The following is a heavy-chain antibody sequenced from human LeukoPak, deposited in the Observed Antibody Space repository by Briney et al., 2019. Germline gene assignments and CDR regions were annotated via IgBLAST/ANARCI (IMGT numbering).Heavy chain of an antibody. CDR1: GVSISAYY. J-gene: IGHJ4*02. V-gene: IGHV4-4*07. CDR3: ARDPTTVTTIFDS. CDR2: IYPGESIYASENT. Sequence: SETLSLTCSVSGVSISAYYWSWIRQPAGKGLEWIGRIYPGESIYASENTNYNPSLKSRVSMSGDTSKNQVSLKLRSVTAADTAVYYCARDPTTVTTIFDSWGQGTLVTVFS. D-gene: IGHD4-17*01.